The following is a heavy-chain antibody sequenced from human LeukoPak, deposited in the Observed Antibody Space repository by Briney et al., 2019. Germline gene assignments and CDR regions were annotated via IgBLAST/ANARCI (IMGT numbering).Heavy chain of an antibody. CDR3: ARYYDRSGYWSTPHFDN. V-gene: IGHV4-59*11. Sequence: SETLSLTCIVSGGSISSHYWSWIRQPPGKGLEWIGYIYYSGSTNYNPSLKSRVTISVDTSKNQFSVKLSSVTAADTAVYYCARYYDRSGYWSTPHFDNWGQGTLVTVSS. J-gene: IGHJ4*02. CDR1: GGSISSHY. D-gene: IGHD3-22*01. CDR2: IYYSGST.